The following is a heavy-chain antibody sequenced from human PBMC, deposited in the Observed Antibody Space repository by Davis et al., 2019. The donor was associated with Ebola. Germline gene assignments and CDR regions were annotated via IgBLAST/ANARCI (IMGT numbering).Heavy chain of an antibody. V-gene: IGHV1-2*06. J-gene: IGHJ4*02. D-gene: IGHD3-10*01. CDR2: MNPGTGDT. CDR1: GYSFSDYY. Sequence: ASVKVSCKASGYSFSDYYLHWVRQAPGQGLQWMGRMNPGTGDTDYAQDFQGRVTMTRDTSISTAYIEVTRLTSDDTAVYYCATRGGFTYGFRWGQGTLVNVSS. CDR3: ATRGGFTYGFR.